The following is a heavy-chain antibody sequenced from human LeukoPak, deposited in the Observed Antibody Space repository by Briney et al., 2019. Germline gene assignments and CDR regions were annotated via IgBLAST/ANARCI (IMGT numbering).Heavy chain of an antibody. V-gene: IGHV3-21*01. D-gene: IGHD2-2*01. CDR1: GFTFSSYS. CDR3: ARVLGYCSSTSCYGGFDY. J-gene: IGHJ4*02. CDR2: ISSSSSYI. Sequence: GGSLRLSCAASGFTFSSYSMNWVRQAPGKGLEWVSSISSSSSYIYYADSVKGRFTISRDNAKNSLYLQMNSLRAEDTAVYYCARVLGYCSSTSCYGGFDYWGQGTLVTVSS.